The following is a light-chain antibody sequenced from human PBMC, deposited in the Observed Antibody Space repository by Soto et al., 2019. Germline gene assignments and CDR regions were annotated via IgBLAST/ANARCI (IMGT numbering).Light chain of an antibody. Sequence: QSALTQPPSVSGAPGQRVTISCTGSSSNIGAGYHVHWYQQVPGTAPKLLLYDDNNRPSGVPDRFSVSKSGTSASLAIIGLQAEDEADYYCQSYDSSLSGSVFGGGTKLTVL. CDR2: DDN. CDR1: SSNIGAGYH. CDR3: QSYDSSLSGSV. V-gene: IGLV1-40*01. J-gene: IGLJ2*01.